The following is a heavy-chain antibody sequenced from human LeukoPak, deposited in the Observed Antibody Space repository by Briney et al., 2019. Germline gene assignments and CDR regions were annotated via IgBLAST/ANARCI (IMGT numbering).Heavy chain of an antibody. J-gene: IGHJ4*02. V-gene: IGHV3-21*01. D-gene: IGHD3-22*01. CDR3: ARIMTYYDSSGVDY. Sequence: PGGSLRLSCAASGFTFSSYSMNWVRQAPGKGLEWVSSISSSSSYIYYADSVKGRFTISRDNAKNSLYLQMNSLRAEDTAVYYCARIMTYYDSSGVDYWGQGTLVTVSS. CDR2: ISSSSSYI. CDR1: GFTFSSYS.